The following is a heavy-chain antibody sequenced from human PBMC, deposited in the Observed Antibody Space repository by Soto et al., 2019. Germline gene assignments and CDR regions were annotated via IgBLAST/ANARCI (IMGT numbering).Heavy chain of an antibody. D-gene: IGHD4-17*01. Sequence: SETLSLTCTVSGGSISSYYWSWIRQPPGKGLEWIGYIYYSGSTNYNPSLKSRVTISVDTSKNQFSLKLSSVTAADTAVYYCARMTLDYGDYPLDYWGQGTLVTVSS. CDR2: IYYSGST. J-gene: IGHJ4*02. CDR1: GGSISSYY. CDR3: ARMTLDYGDYPLDY. V-gene: IGHV4-59*01.